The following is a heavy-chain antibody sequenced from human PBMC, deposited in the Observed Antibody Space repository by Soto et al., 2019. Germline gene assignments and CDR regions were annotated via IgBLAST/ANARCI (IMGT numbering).Heavy chain of an antibody. D-gene: IGHD3-3*01. CDR2: IRSKAYGGTT. V-gene: IGHV3-49*03. CDR1: GFTFGDYA. CDR3: TRDRDFWSGPPFDY. J-gene: IGHJ4*01. Sequence: GGSLRLSCTASGFTFGDYAMSWFRQAPGKGLEWVGFIRSKAYGGTTEYAASVKGRFTISRDDSKSIAYLQMNSLKTEDTAVYYRTRDRDFWSGPPFDYWGHGTLVTVSS.